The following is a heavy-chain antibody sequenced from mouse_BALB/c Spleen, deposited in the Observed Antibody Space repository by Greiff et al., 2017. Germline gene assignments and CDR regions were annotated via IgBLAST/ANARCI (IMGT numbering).Heavy chain of an antibody. J-gene: IGHJ1*01. CDR1: GYSFTSYW. V-gene: IGHV1-5*01. CDR3: TRSTMILYWYFDV. D-gene: IGHD2-4*01. CDR2: IYPGNSDT. Sequence: VQLQQSGTVLARPGASVKMSCKASGYSFTSYWMHWVKQRPGQGLEWIGAIYPGNSDTSYNQKFKGKAKLTAVTSASTAYMELSILTNEASAVYYCTRSTMILYWYFDVWGAGTTVTVSS.